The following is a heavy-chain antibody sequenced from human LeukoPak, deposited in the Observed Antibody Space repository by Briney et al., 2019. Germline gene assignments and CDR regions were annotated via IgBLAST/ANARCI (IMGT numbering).Heavy chain of an antibody. Sequence: QPGGSLRLSCAASGFTFSFYAMSWVRQAPGKGLEWVSGISGSGDNTYYADSVKGRFTISRDNSKNTLYVQVNSLGTEDTAAYYCAKGSYYDSSGSFYFDYWGQGTLVTVSS. CDR3: AKGSYYDSSGSFYFDY. J-gene: IGHJ4*02. V-gene: IGHV3-23*01. CDR2: ISGSGDNT. D-gene: IGHD3-22*01. CDR1: GFTFSFYA.